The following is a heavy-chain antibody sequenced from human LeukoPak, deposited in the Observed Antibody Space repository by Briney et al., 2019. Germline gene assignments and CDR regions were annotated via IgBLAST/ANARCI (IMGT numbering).Heavy chain of an antibody. CDR3: ANRGRTSGDSAPFL. CDR1: GFTFSNYA. J-gene: IGHJ4*02. Sequence: RAGGSLRLSCAASGFTFSNYAMSWVRQAPGKGLEWVSAVSNSGGDTYYADSVKGRFTISRDNSKNTLYLQMNSLRAEDTAAYYCANRGRTSGDSAPFLGGQGTLVTVSS. V-gene: IGHV3-23*01. D-gene: IGHD3-10*01. CDR2: VSNSGGDT.